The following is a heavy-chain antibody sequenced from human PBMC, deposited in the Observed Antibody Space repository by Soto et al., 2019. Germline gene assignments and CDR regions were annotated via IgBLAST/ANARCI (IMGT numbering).Heavy chain of an antibody. J-gene: IGHJ6*02. CDR2: IYPGDSDT. CDR3: ARHSVFDYDFWSGYSYLGHYYYYGMDV. V-gene: IGHV5-51*01. CDR1: GYSFTSYW. D-gene: IGHD3-3*01. Sequence: GESLKISCKASGYSFTSYWIGWVSQMPGKGLEWMGIIYPGDSDTRYSPSFQGQVTIAADKSISTAYLQWSSLKASDTAMYYCARHSVFDYDFWSGYSYLGHYYYYGMDVWGQGTTVTVSS.